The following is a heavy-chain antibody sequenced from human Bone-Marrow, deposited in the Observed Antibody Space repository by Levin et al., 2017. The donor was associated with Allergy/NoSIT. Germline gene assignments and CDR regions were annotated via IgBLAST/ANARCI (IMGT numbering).Heavy chain of an antibody. J-gene: IGHJ4*02. Sequence: GASVKVSCKASGFHFFSHTFHWVRQVPGQTPEWMARINGYDGITRYSPDFQDRITVSSDTSATTTYIELSNLRYEDTAVYYCARDLPGTFDYWGLGTLVTVSS. V-gene: IGHV1-3*01. CDR3: ARDLPGTFDY. CDR2: INGYDGIT. CDR1: GFHFFSHT. D-gene: IGHD3-10*01.